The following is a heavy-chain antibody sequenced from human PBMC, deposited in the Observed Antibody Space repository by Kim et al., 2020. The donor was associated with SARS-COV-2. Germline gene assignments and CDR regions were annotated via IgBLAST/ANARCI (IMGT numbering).Heavy chain of an antibody. CDR3: ARDLERNSFGDYGDYEGSYYYDGMDV. J-gene: IGHJ6*02. CDR2: INPNSGGT. CDR1: GYTFTGYY. D-gene: IGHD4-17*01. Sequence: ASVKVSCKASGYTFTGYYMHWVRQAPGQGLEWMGRINPNSGGTNYAQKFQGRVTMTRDTSISTAYMELSRLRSDDTAVYYCARDLERNSFGDYGDYEGSYYYDGMDVWGQGTTVTVSS. V-gene: IGHV1-2*06.